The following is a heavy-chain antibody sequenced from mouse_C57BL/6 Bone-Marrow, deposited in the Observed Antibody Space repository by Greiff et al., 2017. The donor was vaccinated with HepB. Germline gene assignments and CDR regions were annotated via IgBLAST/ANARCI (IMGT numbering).Heavy chain of an antibody. CDR3: TTDYGRDYAMDY. CDR2: IDPENGDT. V-gene: IGHV14-4*01. CDR1: GFNIKDDY. J-gene: IGHJ4*01. D-gene: IGHD1-1*01. Sequence: DVHLVESGAELVRPGASVKLSCTASGFNIKDDYMHWVKQRPEQGLEWIGWIDPENGDTEYASKFQGKATITADTSSNTAYLQLSSLTSEDTAVYYCTTDYGRDYAMDYWGQGTSVTVSS.